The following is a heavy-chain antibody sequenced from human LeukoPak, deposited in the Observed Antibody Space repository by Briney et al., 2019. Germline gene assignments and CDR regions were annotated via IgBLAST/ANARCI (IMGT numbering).Heavy chain of an antibody. V-gene: IGHV1-3*01. D-gene: IGHD2-8*01. J-gene: IGHJ4*02. Sequence: ASVKVSCKASGYTFTSYAMHWVRQAPGQRLEWMGWINAGNGNTKYSQEFQGRVTITRDTSADTAYMELSSLRSEDTAVYYCARLKYCTNGVCYAGFDYWGQGTLVTVSS. CDR3: ARLKYCTNGVCYAGFDY. CDR1: GYTFTSYA. CDR2: INAGNGNT.